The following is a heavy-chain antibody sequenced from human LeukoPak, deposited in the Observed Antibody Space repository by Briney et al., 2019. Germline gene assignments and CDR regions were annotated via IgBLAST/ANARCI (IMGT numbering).Heavy chain of an antibody. CDR3: ARVGPSKTVRSFDY. Sequence: PSETLSLTCTVSGDSISSGDYYWSWIRQPPGKGLEWIGYIHYSGSTYYNPSLKSRVTISVDTSKNQFSLKLSSVTAADTAVYYCARVGPSKTVRSFDYWGQGTLVTVSS. J-gene: IGHJ4*02. CDR1: GDSISSGDYY. CDR2: IHYSGST. V-gene: IGHV4-30-4*08. D-gene: IGHD3/OR15-3a*01.